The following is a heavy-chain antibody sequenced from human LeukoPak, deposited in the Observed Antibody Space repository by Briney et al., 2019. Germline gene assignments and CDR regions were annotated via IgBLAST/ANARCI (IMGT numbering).Heavy chain of an antibody. D-gene: IGHD6-19*01. CDR2: ISQDT. CDR1: GFTFSDYA. J-gene: IGHJ4*02. V-gene: IGHV3-23*01. Sequence: GGSLRLSCAASGFTFSDYAMNWVRQAPGKGLEWVSTISQDTYYVDSVKGRFTISRDNSKNTLYLQMHSLRAGDTAVYYCASSWTIAVAGRKYYFQYWGQGTLVTVSS. CDR3: ASSWTIAVAGRKYYFQY.